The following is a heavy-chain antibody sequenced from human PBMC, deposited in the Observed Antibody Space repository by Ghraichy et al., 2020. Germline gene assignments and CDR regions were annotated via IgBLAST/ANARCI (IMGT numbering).Heavy chain of an antibody. J-gene: IGHJ3*02. CDR3: AGLTPNSGSPPVDAFHI. CDR2: IYYGGGT. CDR1: GDSISSSIYY. Sequence: SETLSLTCTVSGDSISSSIYYWGWIRQPPGKGLEWIGSIYYGGGTYYSPSLKSRVTISVDTSKNQFSLTLNSVTAADTSVYYCAGLTPNSGSPPVDAFHIWRQGTMVTVSS. D-gene: IGHD1-26*01. V-gene: IGHV4-39*01.